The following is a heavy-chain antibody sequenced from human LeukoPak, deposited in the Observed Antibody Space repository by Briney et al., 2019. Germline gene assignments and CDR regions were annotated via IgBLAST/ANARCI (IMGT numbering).Heavy chain of an antibody. D-gene: IGHD1-26*01. J-gene: IGHJ4*02. CDR2: IYTSGST. CDR1: GGSISSSTSY. Sequence: SETLSLTCTVSGGSISSSTSYWSWIRQPAGKGLEWIGRIYTSGSTNYNPSLKSRVTMSVDTSKNQFSLKLSSVTAADTAVYYCARDQWGAFDYWGQGTLVTVSS. V-gene: IGHV4-61*02. CDR3: ARDQWGAFDY.